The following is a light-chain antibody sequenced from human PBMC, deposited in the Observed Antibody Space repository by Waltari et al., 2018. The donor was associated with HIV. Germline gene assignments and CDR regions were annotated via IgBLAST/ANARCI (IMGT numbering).Light chain of an antibody. CDR2: EVS. CDR3: SSYGDNIRVL. CDR1: SSDLGAYDS. J-gene: IGLJ2*01. Sequence: QSALTQPPSASGSLGQSVTISCTGPSSDLGAYDSVSWFQQHPNNAPKLLLYEVSKRPSGVPDRFSGSRSGETAFLSVSGLQPDDTAGYFCSSYGDNIRVLFGGGTNLTVL. V-gene: IGLV2-8*01.